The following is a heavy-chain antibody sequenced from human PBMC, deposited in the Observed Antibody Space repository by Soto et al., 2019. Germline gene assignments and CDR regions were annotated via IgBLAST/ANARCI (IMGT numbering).Heavy chain of an antibody. J-gene: IGHJ6*02. CDR1: GFTFSSYG. D-gene: IGHD2-15*01. Sequence: GGSLRLSCAASGFTFSSYGMHWVRQAPGKGLEWVAVISYDGSNKYYADSVKGRFTISRDNSKNTLYLQMNSLRAEDTAVYYCAKDLHDIVVVVAAIPPYYGMDVWGQGTTVTVSS. CDR2: ISYDGSNK. V-gene: IGHV3-30*18. CDR3: AKDLHDIVVVVAAIPPYYGMDV.